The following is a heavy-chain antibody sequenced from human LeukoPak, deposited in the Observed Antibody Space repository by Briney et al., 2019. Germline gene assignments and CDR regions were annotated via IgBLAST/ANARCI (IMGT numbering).Heavy chain of an antibody. V-gene: IGHV4-4*07. CDR2: IYTSGST. J-gene: IGHJ3*02. CDR3: ARDSEERAAARRTWMPVGGSARHYDI. CDR1: GGSISSYY. Sequence: SETLSLTCTVSGGSISSYYWSWIRQPAGKGLEWIGRIYTSGSTNYNPSLKSRVTISVDTSKNQFSLKLSSVTAADTAVYYCARDSEERAAARRTWMPVGGSARHYDIWGQGTMVTVSS. D-gene: IGHD6-6*01.